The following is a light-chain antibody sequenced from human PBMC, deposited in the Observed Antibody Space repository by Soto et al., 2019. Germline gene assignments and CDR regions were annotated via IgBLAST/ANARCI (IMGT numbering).Light chain of an antibody. Sequence: QTVVTQETSFSVSPGGTVTLTCGLKSGSVSSSNYASWYQQTPGQPPRTVIYSTNIRSSGVPDRFSGSILGNKAALTITGAQAEDECDYYCVLYLGSGISVFGGGTKVTVL. CDR1: SGSVSSSNY. CDR2: STN. V-gene: IGLV8-61*01. CDR3: VLYLGSGISV. J-gene: IGLJ3*02.